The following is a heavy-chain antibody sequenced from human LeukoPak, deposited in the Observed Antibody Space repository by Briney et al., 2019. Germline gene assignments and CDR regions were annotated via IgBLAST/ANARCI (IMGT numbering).Heavy chain of an antibody. Sequence: ESGPTLVNPTQTLTLTCTFSGFSLSTSGVGVGWIRQPPGKALEWLALIYWDDDKRYSPSLKSRLTITKDTSKNQVVLTMTNMDPVDTATYYCLTSGGDCSGGSCYQYYFDYWGQGTLVTVSS. J-gene: IGHJ4*02. CDR2: IYWDDDK. V-gene: IGHV2-5*02. CDR3: LTSGGDCSGGSCYQYYFDY. CDR1: GFSLSTSGVG. D-gene: IGHD2-15*01.